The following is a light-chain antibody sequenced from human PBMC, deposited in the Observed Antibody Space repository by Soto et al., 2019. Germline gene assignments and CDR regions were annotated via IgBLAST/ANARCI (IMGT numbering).Light chain of an antibody. CDR3: GSCAGSVTYG. CDR1: SSDVGSYNL. V-gene: IGLV2-23*01. Sequence: QSALTQPASVSGSPGQSITISCTGTSSDVGSYNLVSWYQQHPGKAPKLIIYEDSRRPSGVSYRFSGSKSGNTASLTISGLQAEDEAEYYCGSCAGSVTYGFGSGTKLTVL. CDR2: EDS. J-gene: IGLJ1*01.